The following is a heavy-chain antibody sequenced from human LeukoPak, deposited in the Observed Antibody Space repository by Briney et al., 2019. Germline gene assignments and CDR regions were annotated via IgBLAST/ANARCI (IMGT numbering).Heavy chain of an antibody. D-gene: IGHD3-10*01. CDR1: GFTVNTAW. CDR3: TTDNVRGV. CDR2: VTDGGTT. J-gene: IGHJ4*02. V-gene: IGHV3-15*01. Sequence: GGSLRLSCAASGFTVNTAWMSWVRQAPGKGLEWVGRVTDGGTTECAAPVKGRFTISRDDSKNTLYLQMSGLKSEDTGVYYCTTDNVRGVWGQGILVTVSS.